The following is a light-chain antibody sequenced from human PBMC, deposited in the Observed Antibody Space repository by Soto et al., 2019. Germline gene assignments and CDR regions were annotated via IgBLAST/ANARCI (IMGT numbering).Light chain of an antibody. Sequence: IRMTHSPSSFSASTGDRVTITCRASQGISSYLAWYQQKPGKAPELLIYAASTLQSGVPSRFSGSGSGTDFTLTISSLQPEDFATYYCQQSYSTPLNFGGGTKVDIK. CDR1: QGISSY. J-gene: IGKJ4*01. CDR2: AAS. CDR3: QQSYSTPLN. V-gene: IGKV1-8*01.